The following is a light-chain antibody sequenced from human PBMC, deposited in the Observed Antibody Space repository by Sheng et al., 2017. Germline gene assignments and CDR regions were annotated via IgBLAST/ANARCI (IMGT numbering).Light chain of an antibody. Sequence: SYVLTQPPSVSVAPGQAARFTCVGNNIGIKTVHWYQQKPGQAPVLVVYDDSDRPSGIPERFSGSNSGNTATLTISRVEAGDEADYYCQVWDDDSGHPLVFGGGTKLTVL. CDR3: QVWDDDSGHPLV. CDR2: DDS. J-gene: IGLJ2*01. V-gene: IGLV3-21*02. CDR1: NIGIKT.